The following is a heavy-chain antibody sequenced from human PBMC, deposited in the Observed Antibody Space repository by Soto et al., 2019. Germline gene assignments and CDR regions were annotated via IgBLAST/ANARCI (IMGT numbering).Heavy chain of an antibody. J-gene: IGHJ6*03. CDR1: GYTFTSYD. D-gene: IGHD2-2*02. CDR2: MNPNSGNT. Sequence: GASVKVSCKASGYTFTSYDINWVRQAPGQGLEWMGWMNPNSGNTGYAQKFQGRVTMTRNTSISTAYMELSSLRSEDTAVYYCARGHGLLYDYYYMDVWGKGTTVTVSS. CDR3: ARGHGLLYDYYYMDV. V-gene: IGHV1-8*01.